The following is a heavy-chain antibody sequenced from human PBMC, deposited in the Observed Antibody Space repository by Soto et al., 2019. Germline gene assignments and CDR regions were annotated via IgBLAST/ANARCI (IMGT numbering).Heavy chain of an antibody. J-gene: IGHJ4*02. D-gene: IGHD6-19*01. Sequence: GGSLRLSCAASGFTVSSNYMSWVRQAPGKGLEWVSRINSDGSTTTYADSVKGRFTIFRHNAKNTLYLQLNSLRAEDTALYYCARGYSSAPDYWGQGTLVTVSS. CDR1: GFTVSSNY. V-gene: IGHV3-74*01. CDR3: ARGYSSAPDY. CDR2: INSDGSTT.